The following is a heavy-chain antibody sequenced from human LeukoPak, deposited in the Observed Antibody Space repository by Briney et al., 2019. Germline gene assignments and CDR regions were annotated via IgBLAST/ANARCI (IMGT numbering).Heavy chain of an antibody. D-gene: IGHD3-10*01. CDR3: ARDSGWKFDP. V-gene: IGHV3-7*01. CDR1: GFAFSSNW. CDR2: IKPDGSEK. J-gene: IGHJ5*02. Sequence: PGGSLRLSCAASGFAFSSNWMTWVRQAPGKGLEWVATIKPDGSEKYYVDSVKGRFTISRDNAKNSLFVQMNSLRVEDTAVYYCARDSGWKFDPWGQGTLVTVSS.